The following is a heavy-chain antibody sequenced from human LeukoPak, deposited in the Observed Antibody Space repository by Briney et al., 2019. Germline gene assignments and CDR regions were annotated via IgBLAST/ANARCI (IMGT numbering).Heavy chain of an antibody. V-gene: IGHV3-74*01. CDR2: INSDGSGT. Sequence: PGGSLRLSCAASGFTFSSYWMHWVRQAPGKGLVWVSRINSDGSGTTYADSVKGRFTISRDNSKNTLYLQMNSLRAEDTAVYYCAKDFYDILTIVVGSFDYWGQGTLVTVSS. D-gene: IGHD3-9*01. J-gene: IGHJ4*02. CDR3: AKDFYDILTIVVGSFDY. CDR1: GFTFSSYW.